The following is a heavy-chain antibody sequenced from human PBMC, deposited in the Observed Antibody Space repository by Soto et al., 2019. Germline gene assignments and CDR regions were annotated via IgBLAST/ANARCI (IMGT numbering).Heavy chain of an antibody. Sequence: EVQLLESGGGLVQPGGSLRLSCAASGLGLAFSTYAMSWVRQAPGKGLAWVSAISGSSGFTLDADSVKGRFTISRDNSMNTLYLQMNTLRAEDTALYYWASARYGMSGDFQDYYGMDVWGQGNTVAVSS. CDR1: GLGLAFSTYA. V-gene: IGHV3-23*01. CDR3: ASARYGMSGDFQDYYGMDV. D-gene: IGHD3-9*01. J-gene: IGHJ6*02. CDR2: ISGSSGFT.